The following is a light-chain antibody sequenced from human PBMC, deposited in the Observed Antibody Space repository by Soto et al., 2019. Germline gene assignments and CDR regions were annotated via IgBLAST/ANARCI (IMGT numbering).Light chain of an antibody. CDR3: QSYDSSLSGSEV. J-gene: IGLJ1*01. CDR1: SSNIGAGHD. V-gene: IGLV1-40*01. CDR2: GNS. Sequence: QSVLTQPPSVSGAPGQRVTISCTGSSSNIGAGHDVHWYQHLPGTAPKLLIYGNSNRPSGVPDRFSGSKSGTSASLAITGLQAEDEADYYCQSYDSSLSGSEVFGTGTKVIVL.